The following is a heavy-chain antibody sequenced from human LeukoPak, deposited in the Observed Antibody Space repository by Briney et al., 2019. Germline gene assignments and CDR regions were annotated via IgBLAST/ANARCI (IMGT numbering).Heavy chain of an antibody. D-gene: IGHD1-7*01. CDR2: INSDGGGSST. Sequence: GGSLRLSRAASGFTFSVYCIHWVRQAPGKGLVWVSRINSDGGGSSTIYADSVKGRFTISRDNAKNTVYLQMNSLRAEDTAVNHCAREVVQSGTSTYDYWGQGTPVTVSS. CDR3: AREVVQSGTSTYDY. V-gene: IGHV3-74*01. J-gene: IGHJ4*02. CDR1: GFTFSVYC.